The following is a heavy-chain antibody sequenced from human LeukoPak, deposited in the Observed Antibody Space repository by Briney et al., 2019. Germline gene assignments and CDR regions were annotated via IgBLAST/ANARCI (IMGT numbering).Heavy chain of an antibody. V-gene: IGHV4-59*08. Sequence: SETLSLTCTVSGGSISSYYWSWIRQPPGKGLEWIGYIYYSGSTKYNPSLKSRVTISVDTSKNQFSLKLSSVTAADTAVYYCAGHMDCTSGVCQGRYYDYWGQGTLVTVSS. J-gene: IGHJ4*02. CDR3: AGHMDCTSGVCQGRYYDY. CDR1: GGSISSYY. D-gene: IGHD2-8*01. CDR2: IYYSGST.